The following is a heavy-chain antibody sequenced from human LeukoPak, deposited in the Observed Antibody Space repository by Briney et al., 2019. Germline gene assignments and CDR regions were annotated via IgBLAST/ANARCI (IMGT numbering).Heavy chain of an antibody. CDR3: ARTPLVGAIGY. CDR1: GFTFSSYA. D-gene: IGHD1-26*01. Sequence: QAGGSLRLSCAASGFTFSSYAMHWVRQAPGKGLEWVAVISYDGSNKYYAASVKGRFTISRDNSKNTVYLQMNSLRAEDTAVYYCARTPLVGAIGYWGQGTLVTVSS. J-gene: IGHJ4*02. V-gene: IGHV3-30*14. CDR2: ISYDGSNK.